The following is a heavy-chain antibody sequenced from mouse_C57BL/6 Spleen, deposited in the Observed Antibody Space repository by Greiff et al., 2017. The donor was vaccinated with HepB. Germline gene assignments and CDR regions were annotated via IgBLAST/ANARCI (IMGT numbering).Heavy chain of an antibody. CDR1: GFTFSSYA. CDR2: ISDGGSYT. Sequence: EVKVEESGGGLVKPGGSLKLSCAASGFTFSSYAMSWVRQTPEKRLEWVATISDGGSYTYYPDNVKGRFTISRDNAKNNLYLQMSHLKSEDTAMYYCARDTTVVPYFDYWGQGTTLTVSS. V-gene: IGHV5-4*01. D-gene: IGHD1-1*01. CDR3: ARDTTVVPYFDY. J-gene: IGHJ2*01.